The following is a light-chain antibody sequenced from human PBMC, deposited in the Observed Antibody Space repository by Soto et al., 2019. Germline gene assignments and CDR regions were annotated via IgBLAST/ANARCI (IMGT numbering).Light chain of an antibody. Sequence: QSVLTQPPSASGSPGQSVTISCTGTSSDVGGYNSVSWYQQHPGKAPKLMIYEVSKRPSGVPDRFSGSKSGNTASLTVSGLQAEDEADYYCSSHAGGHSYVFGTGTRSPS. CDR2: EVS. CDR1: SSDVGGYNS. J-gene: IGLJ1*01. V-gene: IGLV2-8*01. CDR3: SSHAGGHSYV.